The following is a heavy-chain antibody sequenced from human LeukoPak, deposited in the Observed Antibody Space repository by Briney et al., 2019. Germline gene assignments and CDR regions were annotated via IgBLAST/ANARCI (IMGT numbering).Heavy chain of an antibody. CDR2: ISNSGSA. J-gene: IGHJ4*02. D-gene: IGHD4-17*01. CDR1: GDSISTYY. CDR3: ARDATTVTTIIDH. Sequence: SETLSLTCTVSGDSISTYYWSWIRQPAGKGLEWIGRISNSGSASYNPSLKSRVTMSLDTSKNQFSLKLSSVTAADTAVYYCARDATTVTTIIDHWGQGTLVTVSS. V-gene: IGHV4-4*07.